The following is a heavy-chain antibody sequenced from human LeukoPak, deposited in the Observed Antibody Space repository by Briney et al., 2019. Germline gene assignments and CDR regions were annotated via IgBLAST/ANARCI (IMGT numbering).Heavy chain of an antibody. D-gene: IGHD3-22*01. V-gene: IGHV3-23*01. CDR3: AKGGMGYDSSGYLYFDY. CDR1: GFTFSNYA. Sequence: GGSLRLSCAASGFTFSNYAMSWVRQGPGKGLEWVSAISGSGGSTYYADSVKGRFTISRDISKNTLYLQMNSLRAEDTAVYYCAKGGMGYDSSGYLYFDYWGQGTLATVSS. CDR2: ISGSGGST. J-gene: IGHJ4*02.